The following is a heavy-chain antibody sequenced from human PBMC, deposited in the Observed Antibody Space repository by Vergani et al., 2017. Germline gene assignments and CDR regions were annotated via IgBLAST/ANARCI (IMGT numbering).Heavy chain of an antibody. D-gene: IGHD5-24*01. J-gene: IGHJ3*02. CDR1: GGSISSSSYY. CDR2: IYYSGST. CDR3: ASHIQDGYNRPSGAVDI. Sequence: QLQLQESGPGLVKPSETLSLTCTVSGGSISSSSYYWGWIRQPPGKGLEWIGSIYYSGSTYYNPSLKSRVTISVDTSKNQFSLKLSSETAADTAVYYCASHIQDGYNRPSGAVDIWGQGTMVTVSS. V-gene: IGHV4-39*07.